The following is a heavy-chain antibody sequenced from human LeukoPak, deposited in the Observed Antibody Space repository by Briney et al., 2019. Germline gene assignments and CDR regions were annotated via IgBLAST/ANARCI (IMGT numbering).Heavy chain of an antibody. CDR2: IYYSGST. V-gene: IGHV4-59*08. CDR3: ARLVRRSWSFDY. Sequence: PSETLSLTCTVSGGSISSYYWSWIRQPPGKGLEWIGYIYYSGSTNYNPSLKSRVTISVDTSKNQFSLKLSSVTAADTAVYYCARLVRRSWSFDYWGQGTLVTVSS. D-gene: IGHD6-13*01. CDR1: GGSISSYY. J-gene: IGHJ4*02.